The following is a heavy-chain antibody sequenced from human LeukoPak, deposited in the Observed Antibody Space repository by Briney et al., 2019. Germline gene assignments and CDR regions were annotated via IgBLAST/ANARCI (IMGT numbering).Heavy chain of an antibody. CDR3: TRGGRGETVALFET. CDR1: GDSVSSNSAA. CDR2: TYYRTRWYD. J-gene: IGHJ1*01. D-gene: IGHD6-19*01. V-gene: IGHV6-1*01. Sequence: SQTLSLTCAISGDSVSSNSAAWNWIRQSPSRGLEWLGRTYYRTRWYDDYAVSLRSRISINPDTSKNQVSLQLNFVTPDDTAIYYCTRGGRGETVALFETWGQGTPVTVSS.